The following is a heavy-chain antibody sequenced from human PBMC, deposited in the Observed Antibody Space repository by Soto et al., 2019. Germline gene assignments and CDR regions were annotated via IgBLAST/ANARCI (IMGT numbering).Heavy chain of an antibody. V-gene: IGHV1-8*01. D-gene: IGHD1-7*01. CDR2: MNPNSGNT. CDR3: ARPSITGTSHGSYGMDV. Sequence: QVQLVQSGAEVKKPGASVKVSCKASGYTFTSYDINWVRQATGQGLEWMGWMNPNSGNTGYAQKFQGRVTMTRNTSISTAYMKLSSLRSEDTAVYYCARPSITGTSHGSYGMDVWGQGTTVTVSS. J-gene: IGHJ6*02. CDR1: GYTFTSYD.